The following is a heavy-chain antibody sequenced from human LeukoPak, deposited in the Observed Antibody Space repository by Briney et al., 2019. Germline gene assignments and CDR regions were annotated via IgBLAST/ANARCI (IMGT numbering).Heavy chain of an antibody. CDR2: ICSREGT. J-gene: IGHJ4*02. CDR1: DGSITGFC. D-gene: IGHD6-19*01. Sequence: SETLSLTCTVSDGSITGFCWSWIRQPAGKGLEWIGRICSREGTNYNPSPMSRVTMSVDTSQKLFSLRLTSVTAADTAIYYWARIRRDSGDGYSDNYWGQGTLVTVSS. CDR3: ARIRRDSGDGYSDNY. V-gene: IGHV4-4*07.